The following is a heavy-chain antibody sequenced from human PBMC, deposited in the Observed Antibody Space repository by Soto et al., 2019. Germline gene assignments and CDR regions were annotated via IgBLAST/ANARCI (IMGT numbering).Heavy chain of an antibody. V-gene: IGHV1-18*04. Sequence: ASVKVSCKASGYTFTSYGISWVRQAPGQGLEWMGWISAYNGNTNYAQKLQGRVTMTTDTSTSTAYMELRSLRSDDTAVYYCARGNLYSDFWTDFLAFDYWGQGTLVTVSS. D-gene: IGHD3-3*01. CDR1: GYTFTSYG. CDR3: ARGNLYSDFWTDFLAFDY. CDR2: ISAYNGNT. J-gene: IGHJ4*02.